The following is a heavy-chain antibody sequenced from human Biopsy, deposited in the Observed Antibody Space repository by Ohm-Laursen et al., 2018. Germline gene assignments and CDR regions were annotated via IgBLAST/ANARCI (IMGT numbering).Heavy chain of an antibody. D-gene: IGHD3-16*01. V-gene: IGHV4-59*08. CDR2: VYYNGNT. CDR3: ARRGSDGRSFDY. Sequence: TLSLTWAVTYGSISGHFWSWIRQAPGKGLEWIGYVYYNGNTNYNPSLKSRVTISVDTSKNQISLKLDSVTVADTAVFYCARRGSDGRSFDYWGQGSLVTVSS. CDR1: YGSISGHF. J-gene: IGHJ4*02.